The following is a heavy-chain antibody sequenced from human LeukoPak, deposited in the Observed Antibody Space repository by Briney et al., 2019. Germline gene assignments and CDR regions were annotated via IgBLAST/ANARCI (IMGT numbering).Heavy chain of an antibody. CDR1: GGTFSSYA. Sequence: SVKVSCKASGGTFSSYAISWVRQAPGQGLEWMGGIIPIFGTANYAQKFQGRVTITADESTSTAYMELSSLRSEDTAVYYCARGDYCSSTSCYSSPDHWGQGTLVTVSS. CDR3: ARGDYCSSTSCYSSPDH. V-gene: IGHV1-69*13. J-gene: IGHJ4*02. CDR2: IIPIFGTA. D-gene: IGHD2-2*02.